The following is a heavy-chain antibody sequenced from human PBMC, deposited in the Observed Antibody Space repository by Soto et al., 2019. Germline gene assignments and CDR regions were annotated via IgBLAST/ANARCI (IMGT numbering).Heavy chain of an antibody. CDR2: ISAYNGNT. CDR1: GYTFTSYG. V-gene: IGHV1-18*01. D-gene: IGHD5-12*01. J-gene: IGHJ6*03. CDR3: ARGWLSWLRSGHYYYYMDV. Sequence: QVQLVQSGAEVKKPGASVKVSCKASGYTFTSYGISWVRQAPGQGLEWMGWISAYNGNTNYAQKLQGRVTMTTDTFTSTAYTELRSLRSDDTAVYYCARGWLSWLRSGHYYYYMDVRGKGTTVTASS.